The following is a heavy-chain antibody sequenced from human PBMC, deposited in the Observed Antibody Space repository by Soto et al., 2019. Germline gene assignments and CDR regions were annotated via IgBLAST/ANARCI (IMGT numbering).Heavy chain of an antibody. V-gene: IGHV3-74*01. CDR1: GFTFSSYW. Sequence: GGSLRLSCAASGFTFSSYWMHWVRQAPGKGLEWVSRINSDGSSTSYADSVKGRFTISRDNAKNTLYLQMNSLRAEDTAVYYCGRGRKCSSTSCYYYYYYGMDVWGQGTTVTVSS. CDR3: GRGRKCSSTSCYYYYYYGMDV. D-gene: IGHD2-2*01. J-gene: IGHJ6*02. CDR2: INSDGSST.